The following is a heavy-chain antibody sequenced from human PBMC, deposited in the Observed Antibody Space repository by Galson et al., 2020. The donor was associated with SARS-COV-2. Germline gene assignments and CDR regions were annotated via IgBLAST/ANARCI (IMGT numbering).Heavy chain of an antibody. D-gene: IGHD3-10*01. CDR3: ARSLGSGSYYSDY. V-gene: IGHV1-69*13. J-gene: IGHJ4*02. Sequence: ASVKVSCKASGGTFSSYAISWVRQAPGQGLEWMGGIIPIFGTANYAQKFQGRVTITADESTSTAYMELSSLRSEDTAVYYCARSLGSGSYYSDYWGQGTLVTVSS. CDR1: GGTFSSYA. CDR2: IIPIFGTA.